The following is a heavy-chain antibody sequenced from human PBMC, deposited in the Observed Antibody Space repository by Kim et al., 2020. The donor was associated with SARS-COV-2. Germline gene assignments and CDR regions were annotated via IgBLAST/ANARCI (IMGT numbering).Heavy chain of an antibody. V-gene: IGHV1-69*01. CDR3: AREWQLVLDH. J-gene: IGHJ4*02. D-gene: IGHD6-6*01. Sequence: GIVNYAPKFQGRLTITADESMNTAYMEWTSLKSDDTAVYYCAREWQLVLDHWGQGSLVTVSS. CDR2: GIV.